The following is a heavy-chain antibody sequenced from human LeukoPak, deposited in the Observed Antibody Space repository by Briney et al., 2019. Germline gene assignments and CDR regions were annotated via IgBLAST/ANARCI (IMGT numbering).Heavy chain of an antibody. V-gene: IGHV5-51*01. CDR1: GYSFTSYW. Sequence: GESLKISCKGSGYSFTSYWIGWVRQMPGKGLEWMGIIYPGDSDTRYSPSFQGQVTISADKSISTAYLQWSSLKASDTALYYCARRYYYDSSGYYYFDSWGQGTLVTVSS. CDR3: ARRYYYDSSGYYYFDS. J-gene: IGHJ4*02. D-gene: IGHD3-22*01. CDR2: IYPGDSDT.